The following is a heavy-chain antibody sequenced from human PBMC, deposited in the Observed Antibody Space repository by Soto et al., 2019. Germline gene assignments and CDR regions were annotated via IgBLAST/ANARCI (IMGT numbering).Heavy chain of an antibody. CDR2: IKSKTDGGTT. CDR3: AKDGHNWNGVSDY. Sequence: PGGSLRLSCAASGFTFSNAWMSWVRQAPGKGLEWVGRIKSKTDGGTTDYAAPVKGRFTISRDDSKNTLYLQMNSLKTEDTAVYYCAKDGHNWNGVSDYWGQGTLVTVSS. CDR1: GFTFSNAW. V-gene: IGHV3-15*01. D-gene: IGHD1-1*01. J-gene: IGHJ4*02.